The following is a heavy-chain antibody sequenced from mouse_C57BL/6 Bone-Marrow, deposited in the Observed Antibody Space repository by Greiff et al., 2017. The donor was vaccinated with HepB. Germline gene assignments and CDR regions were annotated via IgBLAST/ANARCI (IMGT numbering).Heavy chain of an antibody. CDR1: GFTFSDYY. D-gene: IGHD1-1*01. J-gene: IGHJ1*03. CDR2: ISNGGGST. V-gene: IGHV5-12*01. CDR3: ARRGYYYGSSPMYFDV. Sequence: VKLMESGGGLVQPGGSLKLSCAASGFTFSDYYMYWVRQTPEKRLEWVAYISNGGGSTYYPDTVKGRFTISRDNAKNTLYLQMSRLKSEDTAMYYCARRGYYYGSSPMYFDVWGTGTTVTVSS.